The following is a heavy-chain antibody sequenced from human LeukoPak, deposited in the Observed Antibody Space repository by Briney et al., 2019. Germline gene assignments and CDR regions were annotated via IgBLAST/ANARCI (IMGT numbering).Heavy chain of an antibody. CDR2: IIPIFGTA. J-gene: IGHJ4*02. CDR1: GGTFSSYA. CDR3: ARSAPIDYSNYYGY. V-gene: IGHV1-69*13. Sequence: ASVKVSCKASGGTFSSYAISWVRQAPGQGLEWMGGIIPIFGTANYAQKFQGRVTITADESTSTAYMELSSLRSEDTAVYYCARSAPIDYSNYYGYWGQGTLVTVSS. D-gene: IGHD4-11*01.